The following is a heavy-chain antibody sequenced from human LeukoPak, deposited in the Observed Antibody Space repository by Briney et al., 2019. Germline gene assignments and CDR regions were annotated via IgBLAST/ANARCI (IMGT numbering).Heavy chain of an antibody. CDR3: ARVEYYYDSSAGWYFDP. CDR1: GGSISSYY. D-gene: IGHD3-22*01. Sequence: SETLSLTCTVSGGSISSYYWSWIRQPPGKGLEWIGYIYYSGSTNYNPSLKSRVTISVDTSKNQFSLKLSSVTAADTAVYYCARVEYYYDSSAGWYFDPWGQGTLVTVSS. J-gene: IGHJ5*02. CDR2: IYYSGST. V-gene: IGHV4-59*01.